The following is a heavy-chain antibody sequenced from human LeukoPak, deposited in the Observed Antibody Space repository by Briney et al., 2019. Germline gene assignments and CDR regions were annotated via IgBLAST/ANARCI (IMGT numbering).Heavy chain of an antibody. V-gene: IGHV4-31*03. D-gene: IGHD2-2*02. CDR2: IYYSGST. Sequence: NPSQTLSLTCTVSGGSISSGGYYWSWIRQHPGKGLEWIGYIYYSGSTYYNPSLKSRVTISVDTSKNQFSLKLSSVTAADTAVYYCARVVGSCSSTSCYNLYFQHWGQGTLVTVSS. CDR3: ARVVGSCSSTSCYNLYFQH. CDR1: GGSISSGGYY. J-gene: IGHJ1*01.